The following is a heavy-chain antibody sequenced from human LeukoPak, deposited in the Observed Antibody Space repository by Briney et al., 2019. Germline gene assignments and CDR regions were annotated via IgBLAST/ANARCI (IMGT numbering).Heavy chain of an antibody. Sequence: ASVKVSCKASGGTFSSYAISWVRQAPGQGLEWMGGIIPIFGTANYAQKFQGRVTITADKSTSTAYMELSSLRSEDTAVYYCARLYGSGSPGYYYYYYYYMDVWGNGTTVTVSS. CDR3: ARLYGSGSPGYYYYYYYYMDV. V-gene: IGHV1-69*06. CDR2: IIPIFGTA. D-gene: IGHD3-10*01. CDR1: GGTFSSYA. J-gene: IGHJ6*03.